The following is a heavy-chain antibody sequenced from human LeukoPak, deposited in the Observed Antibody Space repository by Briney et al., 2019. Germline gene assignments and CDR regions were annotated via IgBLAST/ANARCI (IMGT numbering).Heavy chain of an antibody. CDR1: GLSFRDAW. CDR3: ANPEPPTTIAAAGRFDY. D-gene: IGHD6-13*01. CDR2: ISGSGGST. V-gene: IGHV3-23*01. Sequence: PGGSLRLSCAVSGLSFRDAWLCWVRQAPGKGLEWVSAISGSGGSTYYADSVKGRFTISRDNSKNTLYLQMNSLRAEDTAVYYCANPEPPTTIAAAGRFDYWGQGTLVTVSS. J-gene: IGHJ4*02.